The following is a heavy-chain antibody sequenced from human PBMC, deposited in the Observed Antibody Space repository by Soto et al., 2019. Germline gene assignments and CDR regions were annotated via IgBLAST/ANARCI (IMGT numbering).Heavy chain of an antibody. J-gene: IGHJ4*02. V-gene: IGHV3-33*01. D-gene: IGHD2-15*01. Sequence: QVQLVESGGGVVQPGRSLRLSCAASGFTFSSYGMHWVRQAPGKGLEWVAVIRSDGSNKNYADSVKGRFTISRDNSKNTLYLQMNSLRAEDTAVYYCRVVVTTNFDYWGQGTLVTVSS. CDR3: RVVVTTNFDY. CDR2: IRSDGSNK. CDR1: GFTFSSYG.